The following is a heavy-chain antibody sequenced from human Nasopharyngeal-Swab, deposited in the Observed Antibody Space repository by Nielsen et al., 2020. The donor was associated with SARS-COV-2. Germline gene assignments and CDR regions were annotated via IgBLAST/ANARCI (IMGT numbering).Heavy chain of an antibody. V-gene: IGHV3-23*01. J-gene: IGHJ4*02. CDR2: ISGSGGST. D-gene: IGHD6-19*01. Sequence: WIRQAPGKGLEWVSAISGSGGSTYYADSVKGRFTISRDNSKNTLYLQMNSLRAEDTAVYYCAIDSSGQDYWGQGTLVTVSS. CDR3: AIDSSGQDY.